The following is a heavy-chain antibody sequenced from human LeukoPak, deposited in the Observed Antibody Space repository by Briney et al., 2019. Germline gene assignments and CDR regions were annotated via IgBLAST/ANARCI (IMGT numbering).Heavy chain of an antibody. CDR3: VTDLVIKGYFDY. J-gene: IGHJ4*02. CDR2: IRRKTDGETT. Sequence: GGSLRLSCAASGFTSSNVWTSWVRQVPGKGLEWVGRIRRKTDGETTDHAAPVKGRFTISRDDSKNTLYLQMNSLKTEDTAVYYCVTDLVIKGYFDYWGQGALVTVSS. CDR1: GFTSSNVW. V-gene: IGHV3-15*01. D-gene: IGHD2-21*01.